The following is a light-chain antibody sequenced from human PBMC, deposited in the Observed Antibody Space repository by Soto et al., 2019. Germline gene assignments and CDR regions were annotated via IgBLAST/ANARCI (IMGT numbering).Light chain of an antibody. CDR2: GAS. V-gene: IGKV3-20*01. Sequence: EIVLTQSPGTLSLSPGERATLSCRASQSVSSSYLAWYQQKPGQAPRLLIYGASSRATGIPDRFSGSGSGTSLTLTNSRLEPEDFAVYYCQQDCSSPRRYTFGQGTKLEIK. J-gene: IGKJ2*01. CDR3: QQDCSSPRRYT. CDR1: QSVSSSY.